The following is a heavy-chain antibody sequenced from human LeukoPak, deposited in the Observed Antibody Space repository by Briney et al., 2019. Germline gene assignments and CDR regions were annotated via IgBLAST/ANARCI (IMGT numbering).Heavy chain of an antibody. Sequence: PSETLSLVCTVSGDSISSSSYFWGWIRQPPGKGLEWIGSIYYTGITHYNPSLKSRVTISVDTSKNQFSLRLSSVTAADTAVYYCARRPLYGDQFFDYWGQGTLVTVPS. CDR1: GDSISSSSYF. D-gene: IGHD4-17*01. V-gene: IGHV4-39*07. CDR2: IYYTGIT. J-gene: IGHJ4*02. CDR3: ARRPLYGDQFFDY.